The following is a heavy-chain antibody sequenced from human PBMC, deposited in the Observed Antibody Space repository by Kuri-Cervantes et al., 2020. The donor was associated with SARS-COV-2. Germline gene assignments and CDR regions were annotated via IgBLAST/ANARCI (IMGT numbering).Heavy chain of an antibody. D-gene: IGHD7-27*01. V-gene: IGHV4-39*01. Sequence: SETLSLTCIVSGGSISSSSYYWGWIRQPPGKGLEWIGSIYYSGSTYYNPSLKSRVTISVDTSKNQFSLKLSSVTAADAAVYYCARTQLGMNMDVWGKGTTVTVSS. CDR2: IYYSGST. CDR3: ARTQLGMNMDV. J-gene: IGHJ6*03. CDR1: GGSISSSSYY.